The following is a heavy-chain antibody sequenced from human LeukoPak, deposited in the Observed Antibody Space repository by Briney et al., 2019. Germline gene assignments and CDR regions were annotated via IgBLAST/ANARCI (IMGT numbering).Heavy chain of an antibody. J-gene: IGHJ5*02. D-gene: IGHD6-19*01. Sequence: SETLSLTCTVSNGSISSDTYFWSWIRQPAGKGLQWIGRMSSSGRTDYNPSLKSRVTISIDTSTNQFSMQLSSVTAADTAVYYCAKGAGPPWFDPWGQGTLVTVSS. CDR2: MSSSGRT. V-gene: IGHV4-61*02. CDR1: NGSISSDTYF. CDR3: AKGAGPPWFDP.